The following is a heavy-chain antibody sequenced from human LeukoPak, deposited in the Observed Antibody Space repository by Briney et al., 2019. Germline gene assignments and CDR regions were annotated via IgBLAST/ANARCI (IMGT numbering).Heavy chain of an antibody. J-gene: IGHJ4*02. D-gene: IGHD4-11*01. CDR3: ATRPLEYMTTFDY. CDR1: GGSISSSSYY. CDR2: IYYSGST. Sequence: SETLSLTCTVSGGSISSSSYYWGWIRQPPGKGLEWIGSIYYSGSTYYNPSLKSRVTISVDTSKNQFSLKLSSVTAADTAVYYCATRPLEYMTTFDYWGQGTLVTVSS. V-gene: IGHV4-39*01.